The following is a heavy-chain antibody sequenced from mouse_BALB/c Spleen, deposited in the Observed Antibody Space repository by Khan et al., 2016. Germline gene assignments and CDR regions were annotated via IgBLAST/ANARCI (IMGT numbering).Heavy chain of an antibody. D-gene: IGHD1-1*01. V-gene: IGHV1-54*01. J-gene: IGHJ2*01. CDR2: INPGSGGT. Sequence: QVQLQQSGAELVRPGTSVKVSCKASGYAFTNYLIEWVKQRQGQGLEWIGVINPGSGGTNYNEKFKGKATLTADKSSSTAYMQLSRLKSDDSAVYFCARSTTVVASYFAYWRQGTTLTVSS. CDR1: GYAFTNYL. CDR3: ARSTTVVASYFAY.